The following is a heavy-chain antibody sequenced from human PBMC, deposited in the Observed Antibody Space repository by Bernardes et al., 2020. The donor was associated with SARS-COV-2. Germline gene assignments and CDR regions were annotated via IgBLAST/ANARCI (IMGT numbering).Heavy chain of an antibody. CDR1: GFTFSFYT. D-gene: IGHD6-19*01. Sequence: GGSLRLSCAASGFTFSFYTFNWVRQAPGKGLEWISFISSSSSTIFYADSVQGRFTISRDNAKKALYLQMNSLRADDSAVYYCVRDENRPSVSGTPFDLWGQGTQVTVSS. V-gene: IGHV3-48*01. CDR3: VRDENRPSVSGTPFDL. CDR2: ISSSSSTI. J-gene: IGHJ4*02.